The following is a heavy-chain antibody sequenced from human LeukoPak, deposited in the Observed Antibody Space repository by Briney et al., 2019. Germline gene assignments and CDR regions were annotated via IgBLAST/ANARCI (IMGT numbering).Heavy chain of an antibody. Sequence: PGGSLRLSCTASGFTFSSYWMNWVRQAPGKGLECEARMKNDGSVVSYADSVRGRFTISRDNAKNSLYLLMNSLRSEDTAVYFCARDFVLGQPLVALDPWGQGTLVTVSS. CDR1: GFTFSSYW. CDR3: ARDFVLGQPLVALDP. J-gene: IGHJ5*02. D-gene: IGHD2-2*01. CDR2: MKNDGSVV. V-gene: IGHV3-7*01.